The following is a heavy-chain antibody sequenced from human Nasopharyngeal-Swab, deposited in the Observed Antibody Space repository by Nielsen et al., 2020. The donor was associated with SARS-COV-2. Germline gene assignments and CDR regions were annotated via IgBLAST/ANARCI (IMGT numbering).Heavy chain of an antibody. CDR2: IAHDASNE. CDR3: ARDAPAHYGAFY. J-gene: IGHJ4*02. V-gene: IGHV3-30*03. D-gene: IGHD4-17*01. CDR1: GFTFSSFG. Sequence: GGSLRRYCAASGFTFSSFGMHWVRQAPGKGLERVAFIAHDASNEYYGDSVKGRFSISRDSSKNTLYLQMDSLRGEDTAVYYCARDAPAHYGAFYWGRGTLVTVSS.